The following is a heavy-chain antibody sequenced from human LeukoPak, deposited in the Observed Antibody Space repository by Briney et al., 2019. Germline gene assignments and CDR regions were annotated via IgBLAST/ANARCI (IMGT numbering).Heavy chain of an antibody. J-gene: IGHJ5*02. V-gene: IGHV4-59*01. CDR3: ARSRRVSNWFDP. CDR2: IYYSGST. CDR1: GGSISSYY. Sequence: SETLSLTCTVSGGSISSYYWSWIRQPPGKGLEWIGYIYYSGSTNYNPSLKSRVTIPVDTSKNQFSLKLSSVTAADTAVYYCARSRRVSNWFDPWGQGTLVTVSS.